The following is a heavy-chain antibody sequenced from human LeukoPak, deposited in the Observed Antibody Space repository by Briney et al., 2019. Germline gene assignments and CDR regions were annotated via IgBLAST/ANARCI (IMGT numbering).Heavy chain of an antibody. Sequence: GGSLRLSCAASGFTFSDYYMSWIRQAPGKGLEWVSTIKGIGPTTYYADSLKGRVTISRYNAKNSLFLQMSSLRAEDTAVYYCAKATFYYDILTGYSVYFDYWGQGTLVTVSS. V-gene: IGHV3-11*01. CDR1: GFTFSDYY. J-gene: IGHJ4*02. CDR2: IKGIGPTT. D-gene: IGHD3-9*01. CDR3: AKATFYYDILTGYSVYFDY.